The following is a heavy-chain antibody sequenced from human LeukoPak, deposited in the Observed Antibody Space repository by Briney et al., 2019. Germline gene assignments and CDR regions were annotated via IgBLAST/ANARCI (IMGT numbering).Heavy chain of an antibody. CDR1: GFTFSSYW. CDR2: ISSSSSTI. V-gene: IGHV3-48*01. Sequence: GGSLRLSCAASGFTFSSYWMNWVRQAPGKGLEWVSYISSSSSTIYYADSVKGRFTISRDNAKNSLYLQMNSLRAEDTAVYYCARGAYYYEDWGQGTLVTVSS. D-gene: IGHD3-22*01. J-gene: IGHJ4*02. CDR3: ARGAYYYED.